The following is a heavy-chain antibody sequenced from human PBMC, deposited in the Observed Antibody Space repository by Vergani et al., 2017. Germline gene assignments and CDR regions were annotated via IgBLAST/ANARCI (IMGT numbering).Heavy chain of an antibody. CDR2: IDHTGRP. V-gene: IGHV4-34*01. CDR1: GGSFTSYH. J-gene: IGHJ6*03. Sequence: QVQLQQWGGGLLKPSETLSLTCVVNGGSFTSYHWTWIRQSPGEGLEWVGDIDHTGRPDYNPYLKSRLTMSVDKSRNQLSLTLNSVTATDTAIYFCARVNTETNGHLYYYYYMDVWGQGTAVTVS. CDR3: ARVNTETNGHLYYYYYMDV. D-gene: IGHD4-11*01.